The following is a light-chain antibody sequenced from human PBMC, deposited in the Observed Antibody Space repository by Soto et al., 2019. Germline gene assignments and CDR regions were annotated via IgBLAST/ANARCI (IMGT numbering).Light chain of an antibody. J-gene: IGLJ3*02. CDR1: SGHSSNA. Sequence: QLVLTQSPFASASLGASVRLTCTLSSGHSSNAIAWHQQQPEKGPRFLMRLSSDGSHSKGDGIPDRFSGSSSGAERYLTISSLQSEDKADSGHHWVFGGGTKLTVL. CDR3: HWV. CDR2: LSSDGSH. V-gene: IGLV4-69*02.